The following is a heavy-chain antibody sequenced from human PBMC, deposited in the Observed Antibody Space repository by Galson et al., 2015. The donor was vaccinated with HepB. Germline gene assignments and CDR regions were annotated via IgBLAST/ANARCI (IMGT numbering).Heavy chain of an antibody. J-gene: IGHJ4*02. CDR3: ARGSTITTSVYAF. D-gene: IGHD4-11*01. Sequence: SVKVSCKASGDGFRTYNIIWVRQAPGQGLEWMGGIIPIFRIANYAQNFRGRVTITAGESTSTAYMELSSLRSEDTAVYYCARGSTITTSVYAFWGQGTLVTVSS. CDR1: GDGFRTYN. CDR2: IIPIFRIA. V-gene: IGHV1-69*13.